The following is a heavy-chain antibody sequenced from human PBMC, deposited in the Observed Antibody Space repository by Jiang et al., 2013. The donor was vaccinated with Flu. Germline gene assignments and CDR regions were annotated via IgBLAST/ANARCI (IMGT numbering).Heavy chain of an antibody. J-gene: IGHJ5*02. V-gene: IGHV3-21*01. Sequence: GGSLRLSCAASGFTFSSYSMNWVRQAPGKGLEWVSSISSSSSYIYYADSVKGRFTISRDNAKNSLYLQMNSLRAEDTAVYYCARDGEVAVASHSSWFDPWGQGTLVTVSS. D-gene: IGHD6-19*01. CDR1: GFTFSSYS. CDR2: ISSSSSYI. CDR3: ARDGEVAVASHSSWFDP.